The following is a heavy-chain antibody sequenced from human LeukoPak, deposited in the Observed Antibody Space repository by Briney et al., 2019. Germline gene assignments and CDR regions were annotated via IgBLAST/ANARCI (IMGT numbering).Heavy chain of an antibody. V-gene: IGHV3-66*01. CDR2: IYSGGST. D-gene: IGHD3-16*02. J-gene: IGHJ4*02. CDR1: EFSVGSNY. Sequence: PGGSLRLSCAASEFSVGSNYMTWVRQAPGKGLEWVSLIYSGGSTYYADSVKGRFTISRDNSKNTLYLQMNSLRAEDTAVYYCARGGYVWGNYRLDYFDYWGQGTLVTVSS. CDR3: ARGGYVWGNYRLDYFDY.